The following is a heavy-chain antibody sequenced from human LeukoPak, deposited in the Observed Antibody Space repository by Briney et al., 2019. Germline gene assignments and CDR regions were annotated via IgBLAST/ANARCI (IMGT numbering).Heavy chain of an antibody. V-gene: IGHV3-7*04. J-gene: IGHJ4*02. CDR1: GFTLSGYW. CDR2: IRQDGSQK. D-gene: IGHD6-13*01. Sequence: PGGSLRLSCAASGFTLSGYWMSWVRQAPGKGLEWVANIRQDGSQKYYVDSVKGRFTISRDNAKNSLYLQMNSLRAEDTAVYYCARESSSWGDYWGQGTLVTVSS. CDR3: ARESSSWGDY.